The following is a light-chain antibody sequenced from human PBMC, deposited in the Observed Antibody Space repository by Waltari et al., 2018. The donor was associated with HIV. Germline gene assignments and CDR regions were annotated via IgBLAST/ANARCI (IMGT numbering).Light chain of an antibody. J-gene: IGKJ5*01. Sequence: EIVLTQSPGTLSLSSGERATLSCRASQSVSSTYLAWYQQKPGQAPRLLIYVASRRATGIPDRFSGSGSGTDFTLTISRLEPEDFAVYYCQQYGSSPITFVQGTRLEIK. V-gene: IGKV3-20*01. CDR1: QSVSSTY. CDR2: VAS. CDR3: QQYGSSPIT.